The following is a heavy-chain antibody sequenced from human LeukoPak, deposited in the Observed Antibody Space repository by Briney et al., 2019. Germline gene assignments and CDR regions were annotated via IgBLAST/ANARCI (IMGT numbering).Heavy chain of an antibody. CDR3: AKAAMVVSPNWFDP. V-gene: IGHV3-23*01. D-gene: IGHD2-8*02. J-gene: IGHJ5*02. Sequence: GGSLRLSCAASGFTLSTYAMRWVRQAPGRGLEWVSAISGGGSSTYYADSVKGRFTISRDNSKNTLYLQMHSLRVEDTAVYYCAKAAMVVSPNWFDPWGQGTLVTVSS. CDR1: GFTLSTYA. CDR2: ISGGGSST.